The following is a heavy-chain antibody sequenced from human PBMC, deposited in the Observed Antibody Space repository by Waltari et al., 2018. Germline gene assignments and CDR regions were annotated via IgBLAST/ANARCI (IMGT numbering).Heavy chain of an antibody. CDR2: TYYRSQWRN. CDR1: GDSLFTTSVA. CDR3: ARGKFTAFDI. J-gene: IGHJ3*02. V-gene: IGHV6-1*01. Sequence: VQLQQSGPGLVKPSQTLSLTCAVSGDSLFTTSVAWNWIRQSPSGGLEWLGRTYYRSQWRNDYALSVKGRITVNPDTSKNHFSLQLDSVTPDDTAVYYCARGKFTAFDIWGQGTMVTVSS.